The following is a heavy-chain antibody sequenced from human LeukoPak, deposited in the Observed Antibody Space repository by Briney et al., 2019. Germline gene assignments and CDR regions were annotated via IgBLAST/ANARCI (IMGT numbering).Heavy chain of an antibody. CDR3: ARVEGSDVPAAIREYYYYYYMDV. Sequence: SETLSLTCAVYGGSFTGYYWSWIRQPPGKGLEWIGEINHSGSTNYNPSLKSRVTISVDTSKNQFSLKLSSVTAADTAVYYCARVEGSDVPAAIREYYYYYYMDVWGKGTTVTVSS. J-gene: IGHJ6*03. CDR1: GGSFTGYY. CDR2: INHSGST. V-gene: IGHV4-34*01. D-gene: IGHD2-2*02.